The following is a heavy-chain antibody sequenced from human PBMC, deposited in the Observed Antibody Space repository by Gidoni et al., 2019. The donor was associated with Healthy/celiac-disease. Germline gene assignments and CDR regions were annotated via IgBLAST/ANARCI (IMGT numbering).Heavy chain of an antibody. Sequence: QVQLQESGPGLVKPSQTLSLTCPVSGGSISSGGYYWSWIRQHPGKGLEWNGYIYYSGSTYYNPSLKSRVTISVDTSKNQFSLKLSSVTAADTAVYYCARNYGIEYQLYGWFDPWGQGTLVTVSS. CDR2: IYYSGST. CDR3: ARNYGIEYQLYGWFDP. D-gene: IGHD2-2*01. V-gene: IGHV4-31*03. J-gene: IGHJ5*02. CDR1: GGSISSGGYY.